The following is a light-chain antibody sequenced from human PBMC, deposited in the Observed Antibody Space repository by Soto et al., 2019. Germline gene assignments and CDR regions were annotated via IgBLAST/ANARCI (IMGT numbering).Light chain of an antibody. CDR1: SSDVGSHNL. CDR2: EVS. CDR3: CSYGGSRAV. J-gene: IGLJ7*01. Sequence: QSALTQPASVSESPGQSITISCTGTSSDVGSHNLVSWYQQHPGQAPKLTIYEVSKRPLGVSARFSASKSGNTASLTISGVQAEDEADYYCCSYGGSRAVFGGGTQLTVL. V-gene: IGLV2-23*02.